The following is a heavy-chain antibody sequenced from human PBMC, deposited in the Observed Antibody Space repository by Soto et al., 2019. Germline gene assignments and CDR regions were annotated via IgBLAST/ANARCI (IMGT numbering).Heavy chain of an antibody. J-gene: IGHJ6*02. Sequence: KASETLSLTCTVSCGSISSGDYYWNWIRQPPGKGLEWIGFIYYSGSTYYNPSLKSRVTISVDTSSNQFSLKLSSVTAADAAVYYCAREAVYCASTSCYLDYYGMDVWGQGTTVTVSS. CDR2: IYYSGST. V-gene: IGHV4-30-4*01. CDR1: CGSISSGDYY. D-gene: IGHD2-2*01. CDR3: AREAVYCASTSCYLDYYGMDV.